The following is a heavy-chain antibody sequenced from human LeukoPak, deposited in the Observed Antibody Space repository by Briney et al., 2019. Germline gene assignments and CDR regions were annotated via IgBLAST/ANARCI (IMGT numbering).Heavy chain of an antibody. CDR3: ARDHPRRGYSGYDYGY. V-gene: IGHV1-69*01. D-gene: IGHD5-12*01. CDR2: IIPIFGTA. CDR1: GGTFSSYA. Sequence: GSSVKVSCKASGGTFSSYAISWVRQAPGQGLEWMGGIIPIFGTANYAQKFQGRVTITADESTSTAYMELNSLRPEDTAVYYCARDHPRRGYSGYDYGYWGQGTLVTVSS. J-gene: IGHJ4*02.